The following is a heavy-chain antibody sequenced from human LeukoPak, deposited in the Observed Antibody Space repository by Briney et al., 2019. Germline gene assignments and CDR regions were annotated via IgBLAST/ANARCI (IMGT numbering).Heavy chain of an antibody. Sequence: SQTLSLTCAISGDSVSSNNVAWQWIRQSPSRGLEWLARTYYRSKWYYDYAVSVKSRIVISPDTSKNQISLQLNFVTPEDTAVYYCASWYFDSWGQGTLVTVSS. J-gene: IGHJ4*02. CDR2: TYYRSKWYY. CDR3: ASWYFDS. CDR1: GDSVSSNNVA. V-gene: IGHV6-1*01.